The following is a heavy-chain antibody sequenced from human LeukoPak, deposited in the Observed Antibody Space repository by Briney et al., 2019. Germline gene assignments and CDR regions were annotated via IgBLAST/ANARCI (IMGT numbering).Heavy chain of an antibody. CDR3: ARVFRQQLASNWFDR. V-gene: IGHV1-18*01. J-gene: IGHJ5*02. CDR2: ISAYNGNT. Sequence: ASVKVSCKASGYTFTSYGISWVRQAPGQGLEWMGWISAYNGNTNYAQKLQGRVTMTTDTSTSTAYKELRSLRSDDTAVYYRARVFRQQLASNWFDRWGRGSLVGVSS. D-gene: IGHD6-13*01. CDR1: GYTFTSYG.